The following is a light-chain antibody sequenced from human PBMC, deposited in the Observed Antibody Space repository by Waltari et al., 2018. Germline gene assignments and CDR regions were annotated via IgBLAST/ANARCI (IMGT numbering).Light chain of an antibody. V-gene: IGLV2-14*03. CDR3: ASFIRSTSGV. J-gene: IGLJ2*01. CDR1: SMSVGDYKY. CDR2: DAI. Sequence: QSALTQPDSVPGSPGQTITISCTGTSMSVGDYKYFSWYQQYPGKAPKVIIYDAINRPSGVSNRFSGSKSGNSASLTISGLQAEDEAHYFCASFIRSTSGVFGGGTRLTVL.